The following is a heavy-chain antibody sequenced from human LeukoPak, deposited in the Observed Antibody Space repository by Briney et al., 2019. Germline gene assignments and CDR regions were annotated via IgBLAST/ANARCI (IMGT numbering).Heavy chain of an antibody. CDR3: AKDIGAYRLDSSGYPHYFDY. Sequence: QPGGSLRLSCAASGFTFDDYAMHWVRQAPGKGLEWVSGISWNSGSIGYADSVKGRFTISRDNAKNSLYLQMNSLRAEDTALYYCAKDIGAYRLDSSGYPHYFDYWGQGTLVTVSS. V-gene: IGHV3-9*01. J-gene: IGHJ4*02. D-gene: IGHD3-22*01. CDR1: GFTFDDYA. CDR2: ISWNSGSI.